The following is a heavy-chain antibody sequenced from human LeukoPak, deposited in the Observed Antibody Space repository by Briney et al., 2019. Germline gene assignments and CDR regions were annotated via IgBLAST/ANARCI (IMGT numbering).Heavy chain of an antibody. V-gene: IGHV4-61*08. CDR3: ASVPYYYGSGILLRG. CDR2: IYYSGST. Sequence: SETLSLTCTVSGGSISSGDYYWSWIRQPPGKGLGWIGYIYYSGSTNYNPSLKSRVTISVDTSKNQFSLKLSSVTAADTAVYYCASVPYYYGSGILLRGWGQGTLVTVSS. CDR1: GGSISSGDYY. J-gene: IGHJ4*02. D-gene: IGHD3-10*01.